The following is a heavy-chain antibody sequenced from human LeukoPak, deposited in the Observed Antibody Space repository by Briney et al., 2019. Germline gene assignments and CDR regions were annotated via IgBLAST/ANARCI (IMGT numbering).Heavy chain of an antibody. V-gene: IGHV3-30*04. CDR2: ITYDGSDT. J-gene: IGHJ3*01. D-gene: IGHD3-10*01. CDR1: GFNFRTYA. CDR3: ARPGGYAFDV. Sequence: PRTSLRLSCAASGFNFRTYAFHWVRQAPGKGPEWMAFITYDGSDTYYADSVHGRFTLSRDNSQNTLYLQMNSLRAADTAVYYCARPGGYAFDVWGQGTMVTVSS.